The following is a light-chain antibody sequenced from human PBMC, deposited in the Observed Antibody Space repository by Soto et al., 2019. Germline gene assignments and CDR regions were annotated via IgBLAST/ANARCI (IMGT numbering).Light chain of an antibody. J-gene: IGLJ1*01. CDR1: SSNIGAGND. CDR2: GNG. V-gene: IGLV1-40*01. CDR3: QSYDSSLSGSEV. Sequence: QSVLTQPPSVSGAPGQRVTISCTGSSSNIGAGNDVHWYQHLPGTAPKLLIYGNGNRPSGVPDRFSGSKSGTSASMAITGLQAEDGADYYCQSYDSSLSGSEVFGTGTKLTVL.